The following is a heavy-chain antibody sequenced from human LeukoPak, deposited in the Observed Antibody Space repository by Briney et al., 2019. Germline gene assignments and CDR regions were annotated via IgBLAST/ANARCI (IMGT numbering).Heavy chain of an antibody. CDR1: GFTFSNYS. CDR3: ARITFVVEGYGMDV. J-gene: IGHJ6*02. CDR2: ISSSSSSI. D-gene: IGHD2-21*01. Sequence: TGGSLRLSCAASGFTFSNYSMNWVRQAPGKGLEWVSYISSSSSSIFYADSVKGRFAISRDNAKNSLYLQMNSLRAEDTAVYYCARITFVVEGYGMDVWGQGTTVTVSS. V-gene: IGHV3-48*01.